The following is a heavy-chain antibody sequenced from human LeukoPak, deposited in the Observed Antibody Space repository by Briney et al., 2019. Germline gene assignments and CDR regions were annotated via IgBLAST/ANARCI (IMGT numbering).Heavy chain of an antibody. CDR1: GGSISSYY. CDR2: IYYIGRT. V-gene: IGHV4-59*01. Sequence: PSETLSLTCTVSGGSISSYYWNWIRQPPGKGLEWIGYIYYIGRTNCNPSLKSRVTMSVDTSKNQFSLNLTSVSAADTAVYYCARFTPQGYGWGGYNRFDPWGQGTLVTVSP. D-gene: IGHD3-16*01. CDR3: ARFTPQGYGWGGYNRFDP. J-gene: IGHJ5*02.